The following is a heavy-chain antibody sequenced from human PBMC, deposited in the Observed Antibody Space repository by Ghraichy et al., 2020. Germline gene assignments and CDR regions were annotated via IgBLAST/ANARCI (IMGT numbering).Heavy chain of an antibody. CDR1: GGSIRSSNFY. J-gene: IGHJ2*01. Sequence: SETLSLTCTVSGGSIRSSNFYWGWIRQPPGKGPEWLGSIHHTGSTYHNPSLESRLTISVDTPKNLFSLKLTSVTAADTAVYFCAGSFAVIRYFDLWGRGTLVTVSS. CDR3: AGSFAVIRYFDL. CDR2: IHHTGST. D-gene: IGHD2-21*01. V-gene: IGHV4-39*01.